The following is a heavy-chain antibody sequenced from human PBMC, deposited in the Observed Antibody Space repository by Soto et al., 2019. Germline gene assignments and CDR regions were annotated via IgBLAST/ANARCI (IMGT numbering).Heavy chain of an antibody. CDR2: ISSNGGST. CDR1: GFTFSGYA. Sequence: GGSLRLSCSASGFTFSGYAMHWVRQSPGKGLEYVSAISSNGGSTYYADSVKGRFTISRDNSKSTLYLQMSSLRAEDTAVYYCVKGTDIVVVVAPAFDIWGQGTMVTVSS. CDR3: VKGTDIVVVVAPAFDI. V-gene: IGHV3-64D*06. J-gene: IGHJ3*02. D-gene: IGHD2-15*01.